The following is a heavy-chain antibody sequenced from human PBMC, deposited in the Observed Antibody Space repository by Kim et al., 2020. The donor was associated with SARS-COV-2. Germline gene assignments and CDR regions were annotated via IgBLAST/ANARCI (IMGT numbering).Heavy chain of an antibody. Sequence: SETLSLTCAVSGGSISSSNWWSWVRQPPGKGLEWIGEIYHSGSTNYNPSLKSRVTISVDKSKNQFSLKLSSVTAADTAVYYCARDLYYYDSSGYYYYYYGMDVWGLGTTVTVSS. CDR1: GGSISSSNW. CDR3: ARDLYYYDSSGYYYYYYGMDV. CDR2: IYHSGST. V-gene: IGHV4-4*02. D-gene: IGHD3-22*01. J-gene: IGHJ6*02.